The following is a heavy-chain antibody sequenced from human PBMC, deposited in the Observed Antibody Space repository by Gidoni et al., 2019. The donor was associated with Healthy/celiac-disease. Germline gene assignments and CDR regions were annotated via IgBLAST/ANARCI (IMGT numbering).Heavy chain of an antibody. CDR3: AGIHLNYYDSSGVDYYYYMDV. D-gene: IGHD3-22*01. CDR2: IIPIFGTA. CDR1: GSTFSSYA. Sequence: ASGSTFSSYAISWVRQAPGQGLEWMGGIIPIFGTANYAQKFTGRVTITADESTSTAYMELSSLRSEDTAVYYCAGIHLNYYDSSGVDYYYYMDVWGKGTTVTVSS. V-gene: IGHV1-69*01. J-gene: IGHJ6*03.